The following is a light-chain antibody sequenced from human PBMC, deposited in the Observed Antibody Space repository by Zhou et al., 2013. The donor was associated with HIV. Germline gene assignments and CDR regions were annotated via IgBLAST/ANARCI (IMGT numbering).Light chain of an antibody. Sequence: DIQMTQSPSSLSASVGDRVTITCQASQDISNYLNWYQQKPGKAPKSLIYAASSLHSGVPSKFSGSGSGTEFTLTISSLQPEDFAIYYCQQYHSYPLTFGGGTKVEIK. CDR1: QDISNY. V-gene: IGKV1-16*02. CDR2: AAS. CDR3: QQYHSYPLT. J-gene: IGKJ4*01.